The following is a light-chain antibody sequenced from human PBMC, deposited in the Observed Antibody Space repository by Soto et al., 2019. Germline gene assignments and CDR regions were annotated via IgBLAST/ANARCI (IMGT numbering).Light chain of an antibody. CDR3: LLYYGGAPV. V-gene: IGLV7-43*01. Sequence: QAVVTQEPSLTVSPGGTATLTCASSTGAVTSGYYPNWFQQKPGQAPRALIYSTTYKHSWTPARFSGSLLGGKAALTLSGVQPEDEAEYYCLLYYGGAPVFGGGTKVTVL. CDR1: TGAVTSGYY. J-gene: IGLJ3*02. CDR2: STT.